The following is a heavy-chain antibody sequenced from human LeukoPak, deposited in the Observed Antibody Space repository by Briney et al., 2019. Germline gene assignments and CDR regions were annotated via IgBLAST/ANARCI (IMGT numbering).Heavy chain of an antibody. V-gene: IGHV1-18*01. CDR2: ISAYNGNT. D-gene: IGHD2-15*01. J-gene: IGHJ4*02. CDR1: GYTFTSYG. Sequence: GASVKVSCTASGYTFTSYGISWVRQAPGQGLEWMGWISAYNGNTNYAQKLQGRVTMTTDTSTSTAYMELRSLRSDDTAVYYCAREGYCSGGSCYSADWGQGTLVTVSS. CDR3: AREGYCSGGSCYSAD.